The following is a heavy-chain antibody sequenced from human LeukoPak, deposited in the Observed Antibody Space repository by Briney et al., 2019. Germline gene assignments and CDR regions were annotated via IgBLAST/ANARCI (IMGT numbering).Heavy chain of an antibody. CDR3: ARDRYYYDSSGYHRTEYYFDY. Sequence: TGGSLRLSCAASGFTFSNSWMNWVRQAPGKGLEWVAVIWYDGSNKYYADSVKGRFTISRDNSKNTLYLQMNSLRAEDTAVYYCARDRYYYDSSGYHRTEYYFDYWGQGTLVTVSS. V-gene: IGHV3-33*08. CDR1: GFTFSNSW. D-gene: IGHD3-22*01. CDR2: IWYDGSNK. J-gene: IGHJ4*02.